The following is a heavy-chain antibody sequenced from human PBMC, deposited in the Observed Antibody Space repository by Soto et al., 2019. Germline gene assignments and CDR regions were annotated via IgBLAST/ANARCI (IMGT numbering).Heavy chain of an antibody. Sequence: TLSLTCAVYGGSFSGYYWSWIRQPPGKGLEWIGEINHSGSTNYNPSLKSRVTISVDTSKNQFSLKLSSVTAADTAVYYCARDAGWLGYYGMDVWGQGTTVTVSS. J-gene: IGHJ6*02. V-gene: IGHV4-34*01. CDR1: GGSFSGYY. CDR2: INHSGST. CDR3: ARDAGWLGYYGMDV. D-gene: IGHD5-12*01.